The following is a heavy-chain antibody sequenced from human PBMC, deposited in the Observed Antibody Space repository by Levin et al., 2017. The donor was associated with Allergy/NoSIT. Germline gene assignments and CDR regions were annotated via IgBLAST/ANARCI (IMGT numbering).Heavy chain of an antibody. CDR1: GLTFTNAW. D-gene: IGHD3-22*01. J-gene: IGHJ4*02. CDR2: IKSISDGGGTT. CDR3: ITDPFYYYDSSGYYNVPY. V-gene: IGHV3-15*01. Sequence: NPGGSLRLSCVVSGLTFTNAWMSWVRQAPGKGPEWVGRIKSISDGGGTTDYPAPVKGRFTISRDDSKNTLYLQMNSLKTEDTAVYYCITDPFYYYDSSGYYNVPYWGQGTLVTVSS.